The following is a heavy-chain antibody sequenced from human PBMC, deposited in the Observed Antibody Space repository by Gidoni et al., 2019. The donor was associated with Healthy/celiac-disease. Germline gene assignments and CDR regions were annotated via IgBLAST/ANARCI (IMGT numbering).Heavy chain of an antibody. J-gene: IGHJ4*02. V-gene: IGHV3-30*18. CDR3: AKTGEMATPFDY. Sequence: VQLVESGGGGVKPGRSRGISCAAAGLTFSSYGMHWVRQAPGKGLEWVAVISYDGSNKYYADSVKGRFTISRDNSKNTLYLQMNSLRAEDTAVYYCAKTGEMATPFDYWGQGTLVTVSS. CDR1: GLTFSSYG. D-gene: IGHD7-27*01. CDR2: ISYDGSNK.